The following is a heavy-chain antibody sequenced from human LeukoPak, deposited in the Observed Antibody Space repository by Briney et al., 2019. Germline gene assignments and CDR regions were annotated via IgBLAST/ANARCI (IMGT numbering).Heavy chain of an antibody. D-gene: IGHD2-2*01. J-gene: IGHJ4*02. CDR1: GGSFSGYY. Sequence: SETLSLTCAVYGGSFSGYYWSWIRQPPGKGLEWIGEINHSGSTNYNPSLKSRVTISVDTSKNQFSLNLSSVTAADTAVYYCARGALGGYCSSTSCPAFGYWGQGTLVTVSS. V-gene: IGHV4-34*01. CDR2: INHSGST. CDR3: ARGALGGYCSSTSCPAFGY.